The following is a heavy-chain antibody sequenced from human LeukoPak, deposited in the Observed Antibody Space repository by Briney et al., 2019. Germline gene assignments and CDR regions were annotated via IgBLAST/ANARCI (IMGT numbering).Heavy chain of an antibody. CDR3: AKDTIAYLTRGMDV. J-gene: IGHJ6*02. D-gene: IGHD2-21*01. V-gene: IGHV3-30*18. CDR2: ISYDGSNK. CDR1: GFTFSSYG. Sequence: GRSLRLSWAASGFTFSSYGMHWVRQAPGKGLEWVAVISYDGSNKYYADSVKGQFTISRDNSKNTLYLQMNSMRAEDTAVYYCAKDTIAYLTRGMDVWGQGTTVTVSS.